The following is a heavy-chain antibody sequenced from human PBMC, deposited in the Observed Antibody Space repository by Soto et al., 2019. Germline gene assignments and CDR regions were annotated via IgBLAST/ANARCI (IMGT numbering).Heavy chain of an antibody. CDR2: INAANGDT. V-gene: IGHV1-3*01. J-gene: IGHJ5*02. CDR3: VRRHVSATGIDWFDP. D-gene: IGHD6-13*01. Sequence: AAGKVPCKASGYTFTSYGIHWVRQAPGQRREWMGWINAANGDTKYSPKFQGRVTITRDTSASTAYMELSSLRSEDTAVYYCVRRHVSATGIDWFDPWGQGTLVTVSS. CDR1: GYTFTSYG.